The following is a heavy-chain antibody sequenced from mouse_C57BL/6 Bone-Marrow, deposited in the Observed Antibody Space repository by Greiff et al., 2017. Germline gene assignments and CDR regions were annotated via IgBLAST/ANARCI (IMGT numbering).Heavy chain of an antibody. D-gene: IGHD2-4*01. Sequence: VQLQQPGAELVKPGASVKMSCKASGYTFTSYWITWVKQRPGQGLEWIGDIYPGSGSTNYNEKFKSKAKLTVATSSSTAYMQLSSLTSEDAAVYYCARVRLRRGWFAYWGQGTLVTVSA. V-gene: IGHV1-55*01. CDR2: IYPGSGST. J-gene: IGHJ3*01. CDR3: ARVRLRRGWFAY. CDR1: GYTFTSYW.